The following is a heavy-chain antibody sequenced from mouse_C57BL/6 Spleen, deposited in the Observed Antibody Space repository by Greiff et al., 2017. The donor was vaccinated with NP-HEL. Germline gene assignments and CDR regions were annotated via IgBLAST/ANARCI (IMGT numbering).Heavy chain of an antibody. CDR3: ARCSSGYPFDY. J-gene: IGHJ2*01. V-gene: IGHV1-50*01. D-gene: IGHD3-2*02. CDR2: IDPSDSYT. Sequence: LVESGAGVVKPGASVKLSCKASGYTFTSYWMQWVKQRPGQGLEWIGEIDPSDSYTNYNQKFKGKATLTVDTSSSTAYMQLSSLTSEDSAVYYCARCSSGYPFDYWGQGTTLTVSS. CDR1: GYTFTSYW.